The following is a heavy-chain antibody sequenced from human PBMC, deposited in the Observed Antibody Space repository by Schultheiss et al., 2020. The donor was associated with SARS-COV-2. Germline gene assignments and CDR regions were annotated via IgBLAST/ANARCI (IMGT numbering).Heavy chain of an antibody. D-gene: IGHD5-18*01. CDR3: ARERIQLWPLYYYYYGMDV. J-gene: IGHJ6*02. Sequence: GESLKISCAASGFTFSSYAMHWVRQAPGKGLEWVAVISYDGSNKYYADSVKGRFTISRDNSKNTLYLQMNSLRAEDTAVYYCARERIQLWPLYYYYYGMDVWGQGTTVTVSS. CDR2: ISYDGSNK. V-gene: IGHV3-30-3*01. CDR1: GFTFSSYA.